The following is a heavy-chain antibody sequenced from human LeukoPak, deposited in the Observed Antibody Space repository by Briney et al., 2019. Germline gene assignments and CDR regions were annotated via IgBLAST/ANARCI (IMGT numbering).Heavy chain of an antibody. V-gene: IGHV5-51*01. CDR2: IYPGDSHT. CDR3: AGGPTVYGMDV. Sequence: GESLKISCKDSGYSFTNYWIGWVRQMPGKGLEWMGIIYPGDSHTRYSPSFQGQVTISADKSIGTAYLQWSSLKASDTAIYYSAGGPTVYGMDVWGQGTTVTVSS. D-gene: IGHD2-15*01. J-gene: IGHJ6*02. CDR1: GYSFTNYW.